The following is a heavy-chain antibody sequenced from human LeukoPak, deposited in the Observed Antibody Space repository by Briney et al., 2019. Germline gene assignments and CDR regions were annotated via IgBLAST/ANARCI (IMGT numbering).Heavy chain of an antibody. CDR2: IYYSGNT. CDR1: GGSISSSSYY. D-gene: IGHD3-3*01. J-gene: IGHJ5*02. CDR3: MRDGGYDFWSGNFNWFDP. V-gene: IGHV4-39*07. Sequence: SETLSLTCTVSGGSISSSSYYWGWIRQPPGKGLEWIGSIYYSGNTYYSPSLKSRVTISVDTSKNHFSLRLSSVTAADTAVYYCMRDGGYDFWSGNFNWFDPWGQGTLVTVSS.